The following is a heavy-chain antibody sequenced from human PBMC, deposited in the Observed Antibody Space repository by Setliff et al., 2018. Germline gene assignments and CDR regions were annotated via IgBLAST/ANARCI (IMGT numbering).Heavy chain of an antibody. J-gene: IGHJ3*02. Sequence: GESLKISCAASGFTFSSYSMNWVRQAPGKGLEWVSYISSSSSTIYYADSVKGRFTISRDNAKNSLYLQMNSLRAEDTAVYYCASPQVYGSGSYFDAFDIWGQGTMVTVSS. D-gene: IGHD3-10*01. CDR3: ASPQVYGSGSYFDAFDI. V-gene: IGHV3-48*01. CDR2: ISSSSSTI. CDR1: GFTFSSYS.